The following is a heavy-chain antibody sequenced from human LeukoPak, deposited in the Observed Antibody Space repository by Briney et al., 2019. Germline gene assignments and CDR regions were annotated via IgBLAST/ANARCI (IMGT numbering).Heavy chain of an antibody. CDR3: ACGYYYYYMDV. J-gene: IGHJ6*03. V-gene: IGHV4-4*07. CDR1: GGSMNSDY. Sequence: SETLSLTCTVSGGSMNSDYWSWIRQPAGKGLEWIGRIHGSGTTNYNPSLKSRVTMSVDTSRNQFSLRLSSVTAADTAVYYCACGYYYYYMDVWGKGTTVTVSS. CDR2: IHGSGTT.